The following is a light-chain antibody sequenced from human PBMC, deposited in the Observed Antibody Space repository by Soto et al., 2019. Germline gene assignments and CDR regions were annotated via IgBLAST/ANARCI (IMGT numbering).Light chain of an antibody. CDR1: QTISNW. CDR3: RQYDSEST. J-gene: IGKJ1*01. CDR2: DAS. Sequence: DIQMTQSPSTLSASIGDRVTITCRASQTISNWLAWYQQKPGKAPKVLIYDASRLESGVPSRSSGSGSGTEFTLTINNLQRDDFAIYYCRQYDSESTFGQGTKVEIK. V-gene: IGKV1-5*01.